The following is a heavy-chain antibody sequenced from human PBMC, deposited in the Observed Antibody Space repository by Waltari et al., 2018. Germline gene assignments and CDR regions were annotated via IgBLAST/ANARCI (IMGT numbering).Heavy chain of an antibody. Sequence: QVQLQESGPGLVKPSETLSLTCTVSGGSISNNYWTWIRQSPDKGLEWIGYIYYSGSAHYNPCLKSRVTISVDTSENHFSLNLNSVTAADTAVYYCARCSRRGVIDWFDPWGQGILVTVSS. D-gene: IGHD3-10*01. CDR1: GGSISNNY. CDR2: IYYSGSA. CDR3: ARCSRRGVIDWFDP. J-gene: IGHJ5*02. V-gene: IGHV4-59*01.